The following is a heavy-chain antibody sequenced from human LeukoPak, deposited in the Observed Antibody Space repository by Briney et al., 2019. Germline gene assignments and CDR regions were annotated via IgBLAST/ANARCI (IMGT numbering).Heavy chain of an antibody. V-gene: IGHV4-38-2*02. Sequence: PSETLSLTCIVSGYSISSGYYWGWIRQPPGKGLEWIGSITHSGIPYYSPSLRSRVTISLDASKNQFSPKLTSVTAADTAVYYCTSLYSSNWYLGDYWGQGALVTVSS. CDR2: ITHSGIP. J-gene: IGHJ4*02. CDR3: TSLYSSNWYLGDY. D-gene: IGHD6-13*01. CDR1: GYSISSGYY.